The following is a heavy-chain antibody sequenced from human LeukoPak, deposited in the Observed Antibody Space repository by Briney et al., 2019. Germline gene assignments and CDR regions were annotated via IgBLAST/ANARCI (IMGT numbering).Heavy chain of an antibody. CDR3: AREHSSGWYSSYFDY. D-gene: IGHD6-19*01. J-gene: IGHJ4*02. CDR1: GFTVSSNY. CDR2: IYSGGST. V-gene: IGHV3-66*01. Sequence: HTGGSLRLSCAASGFTVSSNYMSWVRQAPGKGLEWVSVIYSGGSTYHADSVKGRFTISRDNSKNTLYLQMNSLRAEDTAVYYCAREHSSGWYSSYFDYWGQGTLVTVSS.